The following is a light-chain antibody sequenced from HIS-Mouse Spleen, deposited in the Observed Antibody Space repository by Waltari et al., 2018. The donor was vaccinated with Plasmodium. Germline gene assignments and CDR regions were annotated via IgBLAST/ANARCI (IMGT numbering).Light chain of an antibody. Sequence: SYELTQPPSVPVSPGQTARITCSGDALPKKYAYSYQQKSGQAPVLGIYEDSKRPAGLPERFAGSSSGTMATLTIRGAQVEDEADYYCYSTDSSGNHRVFGGGTKLTGL. CDR2: EDS. CDR1: ALPKKY. V-gene: IGLV3-10*01. CDR3: YSTDSSGNHRV. J-gene: IGLJ3*02.